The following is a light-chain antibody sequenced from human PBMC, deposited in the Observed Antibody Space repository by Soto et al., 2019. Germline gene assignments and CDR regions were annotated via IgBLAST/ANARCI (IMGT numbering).Light chain of an antibody. CDR1: SSDVGGYNY. J-gene: IGLJ3*02. CDR2: EVS. Sequence: QSVLTQPPSASGSPGQSVTISCTGTSSDVGGYNYVSWYQQHPGKAPKLIIYEVSKWPSGIPDRFSGSKSGNTASLTVSGLQAEDEADYYCNAYAGSNNGVFGGGTKVTVL. V-gene: IGLV2-8*01. CDR3: NAYAGSNNGV.